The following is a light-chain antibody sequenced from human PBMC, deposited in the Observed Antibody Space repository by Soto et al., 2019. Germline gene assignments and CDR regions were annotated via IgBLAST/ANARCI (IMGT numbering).Light chain of an antibody. J-gene: IGKJ1*01. CDR3: QQYNSYSQT. CDR2: DAS. CDR1: QSVSSY. Sequence: EIVLTQSPATLSLSPGARAPLSCRASQSVSSYLAWYQQKPGQAPRLLIYDASNRATGIPARFSGSGPGTDFTLTISRLEPEDFATYYCQQYNSYSQTFGQGTKVDIK. V-gene: IGKV3-11*01.